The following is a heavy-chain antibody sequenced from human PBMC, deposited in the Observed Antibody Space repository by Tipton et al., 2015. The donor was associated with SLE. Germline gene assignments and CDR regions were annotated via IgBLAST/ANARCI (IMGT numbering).Heavy chain of an antibody. V-gene: IGHV4-39*01. Sequence: TLSLTCTVSGGSISSSSYYWGWIRQPPGKGLEWIGSIYYSGSTYYNPSLKSRVTISVDTSKNQFSLKLSSVTAADTAVYYCARVKAVAGHGNAFDIWGQGTMLTVSS. CDR3: ARVKAVAGHGNAFDI. CDR1: GGSISSSSYY. J-gene: IGHJ3*02. CDR2: IYYSGST. D-gene: IGHD6-19*01.